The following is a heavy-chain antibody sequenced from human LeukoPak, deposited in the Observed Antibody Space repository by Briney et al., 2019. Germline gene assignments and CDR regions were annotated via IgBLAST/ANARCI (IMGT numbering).Heavy chain of an antibody. CDR1: GFIFRSYG. CDR2: IRYDGSNK. D-gene: IGHD2-2*01. CDR3: AKIFGMGPSAIVRDYMDV. V-gene: IGHV3-30*02. J-gene: IGHJ6*03. Sequence: PGGSLRLSCAASGFIFRSYGMHWIRQAPGKGLQWVAFIRYDGSNKYYADSVKGRFTISRDNSKNTLYLQMNSLRVEDTAVYYCAKIFGMGPSAIVRDYMDVWGKGTPVTISS.